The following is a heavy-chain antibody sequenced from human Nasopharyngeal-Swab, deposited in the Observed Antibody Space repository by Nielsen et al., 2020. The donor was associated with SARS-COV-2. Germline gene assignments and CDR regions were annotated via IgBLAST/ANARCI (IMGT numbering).Heavy chain of an antibody. CDR2: ISYDGSKM. J-gene: IGHJ3*02. CDR3: AKDGYDFWSHYGFDM. D-gene: IGHD3-3*01. V-gene: IGHV3-30*18. CDR1: GFIFSTYG. Sequence: GESLKISCAASGFIFSTYGMHWVRQAPGKGLEWVAVISYDGSKMYYADSVKGRFTISRDNSKNTLYLQMNSLRAEDTAVYYCAKDGYDFWSHYGFDMWGQGTMVAVSS.